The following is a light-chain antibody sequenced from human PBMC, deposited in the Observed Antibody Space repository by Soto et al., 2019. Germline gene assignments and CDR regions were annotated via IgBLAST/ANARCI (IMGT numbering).Light chain of an antibody. V-gene: IGLV2-11*01. CDR2: DVT. CDR3: CSYAGSYTLV. J-gene: IGLJ2*01. Sequence: QSALTQPRSVSGSPGQSVTISCTGTSSDVGGYNYVSWYQQHPGKVPKLMIYDVTKRPSGVPDRFSGSKSGDTASLTISGLQAEDEADYYCCSYAGSYTLVLGGGTQLTVL. CDR1: SSDVGGYNY.